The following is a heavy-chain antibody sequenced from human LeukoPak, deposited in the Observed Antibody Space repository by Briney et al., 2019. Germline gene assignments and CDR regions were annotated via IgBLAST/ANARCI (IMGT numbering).Heavy chain of an antibody. CDR2: ISYDGSNK. Sequence: GGSLRLSCAASGFTFSSYAMHWVRQAPGKGLEWVAVISYDGSNKYYADSVKGRFTISRDNSKNTLYLQMNSLRAEDTAVYYCARDGLRWLQSEYYFDYWGQGTLVTVSS. CDR1: GFTFSSYA. V-gene: IGHV3-30-3*01. CDR3: ARDGLRWLQSEYYFDY. J-gene: IGHJ4*02. D-gene: IGHD5-24*01.